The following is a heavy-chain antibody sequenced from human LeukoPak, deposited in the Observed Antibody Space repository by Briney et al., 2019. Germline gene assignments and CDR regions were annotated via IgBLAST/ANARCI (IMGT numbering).Heavy chain of an antibody. CDR3: ARDYYYDTSGNHNAFDI. V-gene: IGHV3-64*01. D-gene: IGHD3-22*01. J-gene: IGHJ3*02. CDR2: ITRNGGST. Sequence: RGSLRLSCAASGFTFRSSTMHWVRQAPGRGLEYVSAITRNGGSTYYANSVKGRFTISRDNSKDTLYLQMGSLRAEDMAVYYCARDYYYDTSGNHNAFDIWGQGTMVTVSS. CDR1: GFTFRSST.